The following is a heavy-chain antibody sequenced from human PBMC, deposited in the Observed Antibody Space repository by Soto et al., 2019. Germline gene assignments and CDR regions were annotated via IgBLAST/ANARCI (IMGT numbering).Heavy chain of an antibody. D-gene: IGHD2-2*01. CDR3: AKDRDYPRDQFHY. V-gene: IGHV3-23*01. CDR2: ISANGQGI. J-gene: IGHJ4*02. CDR1: GFPFTYYA. Sequence: GGSLRLSCTASGFPFTYYAFRWVRQAPGKGLEWVSAISANGQGIYYADSVRGRFTISRDNSKNTVFLHMDSLRAEDTAVYYCAKDRDYPRDQFHYWGQGTLVTVSS.